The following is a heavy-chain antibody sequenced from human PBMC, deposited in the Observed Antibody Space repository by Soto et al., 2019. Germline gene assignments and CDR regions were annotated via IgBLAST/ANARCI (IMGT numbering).Heavy chain of an antibody. J-gene: IGHJ5*01. Sequence: QVTVKESGPVLVKPTETLTLTCTVSGFSLSNAGLGVSWIRQPPGKALEWLAHIFSNDEKSYSTSLKSRLTISKHTSKSQVVLTMTNMDPVDTATYYCASTYSSSWYWSDFWGQGTLVTVSS. CDR2: IFSNDEK. V-gene: IGHV2-26*04. CDR1: GFSLSNAGLG. CDR3: ASTYSSSWYWSDF. D-gene: IGHD6-13*01.